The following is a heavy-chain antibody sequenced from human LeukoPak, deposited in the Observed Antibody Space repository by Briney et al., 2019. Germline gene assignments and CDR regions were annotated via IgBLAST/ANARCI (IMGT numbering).Heavy chain of an antibody. V-gene: IGHV3-64D*06. Sequence: GGSLRLSCSASGFTFSSYAMHWVRQAPGKGLEYVSAISSNGGSTYYADSVKGRFTISRDNSKNTLYLQMSSLRAEDTAVYYCEKDSGMATHDYWGQGTLVTVTS. D-gene: IGHD5-12*01. CDR3: EKDSGMATHDY. CDR1: GFTFSSYA. CDR2: ISSNGGST. J-gene: IGHJ4*02.